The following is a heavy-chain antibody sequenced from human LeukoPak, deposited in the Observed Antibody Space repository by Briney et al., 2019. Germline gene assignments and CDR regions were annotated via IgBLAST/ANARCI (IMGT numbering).Heavy chain of an antibody. Sequence: GGSLRLSCAASGFTFSDYYMSWIRQAPGKGLEWVSYISSSSSYTNYADSVKGRFTISRDNAKNSLYLQMNSLRAEDTAVYYCARDQVAVAGTNWFDPWGQGTLVTVSS. J-gene: IGHJ5*02. D-gene: IGHD6-19*01. CDR3: ARDQVAVAGTNWFDP. V-gene: IGHV3-11*06. CDR2: ISSSSSYT. CDR1: GFTFSDYY.